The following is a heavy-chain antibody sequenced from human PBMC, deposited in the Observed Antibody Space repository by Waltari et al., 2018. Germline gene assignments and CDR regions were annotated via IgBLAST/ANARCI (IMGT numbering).Heavy chain of an antibody. CDR1: GFPFSSLP. CDR3: AREGYDLYSVGMYV. D-gene: IGHD2-21*02. J-gene: IGHJ6*02. V-gene: IGHV3-30-3*01. CDR2: ISNDGTKK. Sequence: QVQLVESGGGVVQPGRSLRLSFAASGFPFSSLPFQLVRQAPGKGLWWVGVISNDGTKKYYVDSVKGRFTISRDNFKNMVYMQMNSLRREDTALYYCAREGYDLYSVGMYVWGQGTTVTVSS.